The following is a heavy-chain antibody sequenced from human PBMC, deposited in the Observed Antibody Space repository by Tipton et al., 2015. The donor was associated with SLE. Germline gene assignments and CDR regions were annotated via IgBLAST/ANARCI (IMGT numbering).Heavy chain of an antibody. D-gene: IGHD3-9*01. Sequence: SLRLSCVGSGFFFSSFGMHWVRQAPGKGLEWVAVIWYDGSNKYYADSVKGRFTISRDNSKNTVYLQMDSLRAEDTAVYYCAKTDWCDYWGQGTLVTVSS. CDR2: IWYDGSNK. V-gene: IGHV3-33*06. CDR1: GFFFSSFG. CDR3: AKTDWCDY. J-gene: IGHJ4*02.